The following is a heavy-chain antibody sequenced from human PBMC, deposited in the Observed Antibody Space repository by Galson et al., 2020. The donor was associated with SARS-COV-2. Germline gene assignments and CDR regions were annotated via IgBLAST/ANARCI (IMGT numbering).Heavy chain of an antibody. CDR3: AKDFNSIAYCGGDCYELPYNWYFDL. D-gene: IGHD2-21*01. CDR2: ISGSGGST. Sequence: GGSLRLSCAASGFTFSSYAMSWVRHAPGKGLEWVSAISGSGGSTYYADSVKGRFTISRDNSKNTLYLQMNSLRAEDTAVYYCAKDFNSIAYCGGDCYELPYNWYFDLWGRGTLVTVSS. V-gene: IGHV3-23*01. CDR1: GFTFSSYA. J-gene: IGHJ2*01.